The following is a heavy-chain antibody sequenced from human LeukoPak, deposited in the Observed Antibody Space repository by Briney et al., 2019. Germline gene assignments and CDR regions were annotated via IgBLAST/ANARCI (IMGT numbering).Heavy chain of an antibody. CDR2: IYYSGST. D-gene: IGHD3-22*01. CDR1: GGSISSYC. J-gene: IGHJ4*02. Sequence: SETLSLTCTVSGGSISSYCWSWIRQPPGKGLEWIGYIYYSGSTNYNPSLKSRVTISVDTSKNQFSLKLSSVTAADTAVYYCASSYYDSSGYLDPNFDCWGQGTLVTVSS. CDR3: ASSYYDSSGYLDPNFDC. V-gene: IGHV4-59*01.